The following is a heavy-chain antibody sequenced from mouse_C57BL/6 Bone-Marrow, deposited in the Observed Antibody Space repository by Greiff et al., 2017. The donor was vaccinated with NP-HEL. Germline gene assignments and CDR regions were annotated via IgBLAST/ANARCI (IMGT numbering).Heavy chain of an antibody. D-gene: IGHD3-2*02. CDR1: GFTFSDFY. CDR2: SRNKANDYTT. CDR3: ARETAQAPFAY. Sequence: EVQVVESGGGLVQSGRSLRLSCATSGFTFSDFYMEWVRQAPGKGLEWIAASRNKANDYTTEYSASVKGRFIVSRDTSQSILYLQMNALRAEDTAIYYCARETAQAPFAYWGQGTLVTVSA. J-gene: IGHJ3*01. V-gene: IGHV7-1*01.